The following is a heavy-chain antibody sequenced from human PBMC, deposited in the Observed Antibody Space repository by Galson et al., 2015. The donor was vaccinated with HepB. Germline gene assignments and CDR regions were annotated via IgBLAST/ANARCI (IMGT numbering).Heavy chain of an antibody. CDR1: GYTFTSYA. CDR2: INAGNGNT. J-gene: IGHJ4*02. CDR3: ARVAGLQLLADY. D-gene: IGHD5-24*01. V-gene: IGHV1-3*01. Sequence: SVKVSCKASGYTFTSYAMHWVRQAPGQRLEWMGWINAGNGNTKYSQKFQGRVTITRDTSASTAYMELSSLRSEDTAVYYCARVAGLQLLADYWGQGTLVTVSS.